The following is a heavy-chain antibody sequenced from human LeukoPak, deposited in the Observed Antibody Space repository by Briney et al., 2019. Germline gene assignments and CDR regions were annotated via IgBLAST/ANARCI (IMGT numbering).Heavy chain of an antibody. CDR2: IWYDGSNK. CDR3: AREMYYYDSSGYYPLDC. CDR1: GFTFSSYG. J-gene: IGHJ4*02. Sequence: GGSLRLSCAASGFTFSSYGMHWVRQAPGKGLEWVAVIWYDGSNKYYADSVKGRFTISRDNSKNTLYLQMNSLRAEDMAVYYCAREMYYYDSSGYYPLDCWGQGTLVTVSS. D-gene: IGHD3-22*01. V-gene: IGHV3-33*01.